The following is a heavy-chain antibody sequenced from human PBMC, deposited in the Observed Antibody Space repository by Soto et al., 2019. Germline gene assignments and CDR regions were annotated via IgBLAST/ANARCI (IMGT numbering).Heavy chain of an antibody. V-gene: IGHV4-59*01. D-gene: IGHD6-19*01. J-gene: IGHJ3*02. Sequence: NPSETLSLTCTVSGGSISSYYWSWLRQPPGKGLEWIGYIYYSGSTYYNPSLKSRVTISVDTSKNQFSLKLSSVTAADTAVFYCASTNVQCLDYTFDICGQGAMDTVSS. CDR1: GGSISSYY. CDR3: ASTNVQCLDYTFDI. CDR2: IYYSGST.